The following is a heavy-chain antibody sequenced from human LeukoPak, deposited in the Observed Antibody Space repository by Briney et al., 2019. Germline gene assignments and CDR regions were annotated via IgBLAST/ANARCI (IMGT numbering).Heavy chain of an antibody. CDR1: GFSVSSNY. D-gene: IGHD6-19*01. CDR3: AKQASYSSGWYTLLSFDY. CDR2: IYSGGST. Sequence: GGSLRLSCAASGFSVSSNYMSWVRRAPGKGLEWVSVIYSGGSTYYADSVKGRFTISRDNSKNTLYLQMNSLRAEDTAVYYCAKQASYSSGWYTLLSFDYWGQGTLVTVSS. J-gene: IGHJ4*02. V-gene: IGHV3-53*01.